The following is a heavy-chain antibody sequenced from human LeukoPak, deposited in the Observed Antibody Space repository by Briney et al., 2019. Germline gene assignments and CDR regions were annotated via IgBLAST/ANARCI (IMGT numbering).Heavy chain of an antibody. Sequence: ASVKVSCKASGFTFTNYDINWVRQATGQGLEWMGWMNPNSGNTGYAQKFQGRVAMTRDNSITTAYMELSSLRSEDTAVYYCVKESGAVFGPDYFDSWGQGTLVTVSS. CDR1: GFTFTNYD. CDR2: MNPNSGNT. D-gene: IGHD6-19*01. J-gene: IGHJ4*02. V-gene: IGHV1-8*01. CDR3: VKESGAVFGPDYFDS.